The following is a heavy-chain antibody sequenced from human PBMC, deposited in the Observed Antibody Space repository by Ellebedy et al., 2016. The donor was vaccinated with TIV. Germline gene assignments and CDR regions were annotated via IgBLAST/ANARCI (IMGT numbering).Heavy chain of an antibody. CDR3: ARGGSLDEVVVVAATSAFDI. V-gene: IGHV3-33*01. J-gene: IGHJ3*02. CDR1: GFSFSSYG. Sequence: PGGSLRLSCAASGFSFSSYGMHWVRQAPGKGLEWVAVMWSDGSNKYSDGYDKYYADSVKGRVTISRDNSKNTLYLQMNSLRAEDTAVYYCARGGSLDEVVVVAATSAFDIWGQGTMVTVS. D-gene: IGHD2-15*01. CDR2: MWSDGSNK.